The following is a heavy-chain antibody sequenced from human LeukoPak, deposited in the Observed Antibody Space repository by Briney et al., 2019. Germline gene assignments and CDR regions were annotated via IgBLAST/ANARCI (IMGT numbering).Heavy chain of an antibody. CDR1: GGSISSSSYY. J-gene: IGHJ4*02. Sequence: SETLSLTCTVSGGSISSSSYYWGWIRQPPGKGLEWIGSIYYSGSTYYSSSLKSRVTISVDTSKNQFSLKLSSVTAADTAVYYCARGFDYHGSGNVDYWGQGTLVTVSS. V-gene: IGHV4-39*07. CDR2: IYYSGST. D-gene: IGHD3-10*01. CDR3: ARGFDYHGSGNVDY.